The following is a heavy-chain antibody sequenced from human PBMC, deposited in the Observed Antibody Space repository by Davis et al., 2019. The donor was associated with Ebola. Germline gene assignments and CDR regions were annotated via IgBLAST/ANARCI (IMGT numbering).Heavy chain of an antibody. CDR1: GGSISSSNW. V-gene: IGHV4-4*02. CDR3: ARVRIAVAGLFDY. J-gene: IGHJ4*02. D-gene: IGHD6-19*01. Sequence: SETLSLTCAVSGGSISSSNWWSWVRQPPGKGLEWIGEINHSGSTNYNPSLKSRVTISVDTSKNQFSLKLSSVTAADTAVYYCARVRIAVAGLFDYWGQGTLVTVSS. CDR2: INHSGST.